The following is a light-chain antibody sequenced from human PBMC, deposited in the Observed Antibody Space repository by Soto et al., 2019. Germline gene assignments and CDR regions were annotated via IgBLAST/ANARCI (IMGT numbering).Light chain of an antibody. CDR3: SSSTDSSNYV. Sequence: LTQPASVSGSPGQSITSSCTGTSSDLAIYNYVSWYQQQPGKAPKLMIYQVTNRPSGVSNRFSGSRSGNTASLTISGLQAEDEADYYCSSSTDSSNYVFGTGTKVTVL. J-gene: IGLJ1*01. CDR1: SSDLAIYNY. CDR2: QVT. V-gene: IGLV2-14*01.